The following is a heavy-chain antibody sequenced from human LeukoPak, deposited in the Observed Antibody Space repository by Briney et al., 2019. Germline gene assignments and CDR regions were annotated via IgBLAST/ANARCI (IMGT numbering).Heavy chain of an antibody. J-gene: IGHJ5*02. CDR3: ARGGHYGDYGLCFDP. Sequence: SVKVSCKASVYTVTSYGVSWVRRARAQGLEWMGWIGACNGNTNCAQKPQGRVSMTTETSTSTAYTELRRRRADDTAAYYCARGGHYGDYGLCFDPWGQGTLVTVSS. D-gene: IGHD4-17*01. CDR2: IGACNGNT. V-gene: IGHV1-18*01. CDR1: VYTVTSYG.